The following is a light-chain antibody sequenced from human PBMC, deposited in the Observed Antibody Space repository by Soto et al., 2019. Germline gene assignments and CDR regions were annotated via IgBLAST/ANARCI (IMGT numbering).Light chain of an antibody. J-gene: IGLJ1*01. Sequence: QSALTQPRSVSGSPGQSVTISCTGTSSDVGGYDYVSWYQQHPGKVPELMIYDVSMRPSGVPDRFSGSKSGNTASLTISGLQAEDEADYSCCPYAGSYTNVFGTGTKLTVL. V-gene: IGLV2-11*01. CDR3: CPYAGSYTNV. CDR1: SSDVGGYDY. CDR2: DVS.